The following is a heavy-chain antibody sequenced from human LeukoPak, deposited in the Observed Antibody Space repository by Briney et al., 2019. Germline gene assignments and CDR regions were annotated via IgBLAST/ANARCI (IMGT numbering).Heavy chain of an antibody. CDR1: GFTFSSYW. D-gene: IGHD5-18*01. Sequence: GGSLRLSCAASGFTFSSYWMSWVRQAPGKGLEWVANIKQDGSEKYYVDSVKGRFTISRDNAKNSLYLQMNSLRAEDTAVYYCARDPVGYSYGYSSFDYWGQGTLVTVSS. CDR2: IKQDGSEK. J-gene: IGHJ4*02. V-gene: IGHV3-7*01. CDR3: ARDPVGYSYGYSSFDY.